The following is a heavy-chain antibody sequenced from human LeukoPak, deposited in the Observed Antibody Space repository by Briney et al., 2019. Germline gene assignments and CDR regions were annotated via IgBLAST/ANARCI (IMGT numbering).Heavy chain of an antibody. D-gene: IGHD3-10*01. V-gene: IGHV3-23*01. Sequence: GGSLRLSCAASGFTFSIHAMSWVRQAPGEGLEWVSTISGSGAYTYYADSVKGRFTISRDNSKNTLYLQMNSLRAEDTAVYYCAKYFASGSYYKLPHWGQGTLVTVSS. CDR3: AKYFASGSYYKLPH. J-gene: IGHJ1*01. CDR2: ISGSGAYT. CDR1: GFTFSIHA.